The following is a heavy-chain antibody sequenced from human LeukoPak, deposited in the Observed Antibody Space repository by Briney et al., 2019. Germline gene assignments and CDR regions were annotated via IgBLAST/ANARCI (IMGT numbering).Heavy chain of an antibody. CDR3: AKINNNDDY. V-gene: IGHV3-30*18. D-gene: IGHD1/OR15-1a*01. J-gene: IGHJ4*02. CDR2: ISPHGDIE. CDR1: GFTFTTFG. Sequence: GRSLRLSCAASGFTFTTFGIHWVRQAPGKGLEWVAAISPHGDIEYYTDSVKGRFTISRDNSKDMIYLQMNSLRGEDSAVYYCAKINNNDDYWGQGNLVTVSS.